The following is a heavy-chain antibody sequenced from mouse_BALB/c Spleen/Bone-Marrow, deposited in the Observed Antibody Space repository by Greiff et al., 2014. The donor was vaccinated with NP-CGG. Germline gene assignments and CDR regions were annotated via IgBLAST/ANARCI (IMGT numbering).Heavy chain of an antibody. Sequence: QVQLQQSGAELVKPGASVKLSCKASGYTFTSYYMYWVKQRPGQGPEWIGEINPSNGGTNFNEKFKSKATLTVDKSSSTAYMQLSSLTSEDSAVYYCTRREYYRYDRAMDYWGQGTSVTVSS. D-gene: IGHD2-14*01. V-gene: IGHV1S81*02. CDR1: GYTFTSYY. CDR3: TRREYYRYDRAMDY. J-gene: IGHJ4*01. CDR2: INPSNGGT.